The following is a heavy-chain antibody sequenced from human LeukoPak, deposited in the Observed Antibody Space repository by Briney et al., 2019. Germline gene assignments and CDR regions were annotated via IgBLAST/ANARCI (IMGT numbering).Heavy chain of an antibody. Sequence: ASVKVSCEASGYTFTGYYMHWVRQAPGQGLEWMGRINPNSGGTNYAQEFQGRVTMTRDTSISTAYMELSRLRSDDTAVYYCARGSGSYESPFDYWGQGTLVTVSS. J-gene: IGHJ4*02. CDR1: GYTFTGYY. CDR3: ARGSGSYESPFDY. V-gene: IGHV1-2*06. D-gene: IGHD1-26*01. CDR2: INPNSGGT.